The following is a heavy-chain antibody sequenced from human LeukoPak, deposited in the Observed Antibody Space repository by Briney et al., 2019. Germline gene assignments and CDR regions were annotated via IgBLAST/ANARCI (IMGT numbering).Heavy chain of an antibody. CDR1: GFSFSTYC. Sequence: GGSLRLSCAASGFSFSTYCMHWVRQAPGKGPMWVSRICPDGTVTNYADSVKARFSISRDNARNTVYLQMNSLRAEDTAVYYRVRDFRSADYWGQGTLVTVSS. J-gene: IGHJ4*02. CDR2: ICPDGTVT. V-gene: IGHV3-74*01. CDR3: VRDFRSADY.